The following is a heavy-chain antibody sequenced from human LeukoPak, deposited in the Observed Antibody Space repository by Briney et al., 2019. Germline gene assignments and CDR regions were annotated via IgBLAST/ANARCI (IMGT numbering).Heavy chain of an antibody. J-gene: IGHJ4*02. CDR1: GYTFTSYY. Sequence: ASVKVSCKASGYTFTSYYMHWVRQSPGQGLEWMGIINPSGGSTSYAQKFQGRVTMTRDTSTSTVYMELSSLRSEDTAVYYCATMVRGVITPAPFDYWGQGTLVTVSS. CDR3: ATMVRGVITPAPFDY. D-gene: IGHD3-10*01. CDR2: INPSGGST. V-gene: IGHV1-46*01.